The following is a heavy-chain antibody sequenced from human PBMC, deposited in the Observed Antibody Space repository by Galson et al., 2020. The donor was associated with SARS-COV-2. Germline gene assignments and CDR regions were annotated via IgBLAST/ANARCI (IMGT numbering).Heavy chain of an antibody. D-gene: IGHD1-26*01. CDR3: ARDYSGSYVFGMDV. Sequence: SETLSLTCSVSGASVNSRSYYWTWIRQSPGKGLEWIGYIYYGGSTNYNPSLKSRVTISVDTSKNQFSLKLSSVTAADTAVYYCARDYSGSYVFGMDVWGQGTTVTVSS. V-gene: IGHV4-61*01. CDR2: IYYGGST. J-gene: IGHJ6*02. CDR1: GASVNSRSYY.